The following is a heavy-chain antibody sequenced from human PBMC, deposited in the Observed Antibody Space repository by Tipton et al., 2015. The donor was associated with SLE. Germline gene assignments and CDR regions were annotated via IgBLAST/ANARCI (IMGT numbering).Heavy chain of an antibody. CDR3: ARNSGWYRYDY. D-gene: IGHD6-19*01. V-gene: IGHV4-59*01. J-gene: IGHJ4*02. Sequence: LRLSCTVSGGSITSYFWSWIRQAPGKGLEWVGYISSTGSTNYNPSLNSRVTISLDTSKRQFSLKVTSVTAADTALYYCARNSGWYRYDYWGQGTLVTVSS. CDR2: ISSTGST. CDR1: GGSITSYF.